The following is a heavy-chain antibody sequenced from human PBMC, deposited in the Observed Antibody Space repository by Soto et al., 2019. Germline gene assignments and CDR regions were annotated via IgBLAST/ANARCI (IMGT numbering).Heavy chain of an antibody. CDR3: ARYDAESGSNKLDP. D-gene: IGHD5-12*01. CDR2: IYYSGST. J-gene: IGHJ5*02. CDR1: GGSVSSRSHF. V-gene: IGHV4-61*01. Sequence: QVQLQESGPGLVKPSETLSVTCTVSGGSVSSRSHFWSWIRQPPGGGLQWIGYIYYSGSTNYKPSLKSRATLSVDTSRNQFSLRLTSVTAADTAVYYCARYDAESGSNKLDPWGQGTLVTVSS.